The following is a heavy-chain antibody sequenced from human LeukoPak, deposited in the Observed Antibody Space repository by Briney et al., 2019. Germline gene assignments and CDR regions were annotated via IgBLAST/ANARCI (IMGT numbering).Heavy chain of an antibody. D-gene: IGHD2-8*02. J-gene: IGHJ4*02. CDR1: GYSFTTFG. CDR2: LSAHIGDT. V-gene: IGHV1-18*01. Sequence: ASVKVSCKASGYSFTTFGITWVRQAPGQGLEWMAWLSAHIGDTNYSQKFRGRVTVTSDTSTSTAYMELRSLKSDDTAVYFCARGPTGGFDYWGQGTLVTVSS. CDR3: ARGPTGGFDY.